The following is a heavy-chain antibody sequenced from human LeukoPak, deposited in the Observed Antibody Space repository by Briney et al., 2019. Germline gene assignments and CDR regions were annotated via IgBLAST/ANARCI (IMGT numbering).Heavy chain of an antibody. CDR3: ARQGYDFWSGYFMRGNNWFDP. Sequence: GGSLRLSCAASGFTFSDYYMSWIRQALGKGLEWVSYISSSGSTIYYADSVKGRFTISRDNAKNSLYLQMNSLRAEDTAVYYCARQGYDFWSGYFMRGNNWFDPWGQGTLVTVSS. D-gene: IGHD3-3*01. CDR2: ISSSGSTI. CDR1: GFTFSDYY. J-gene: IGHJ5*02. V-gene: IGHV3-11*04.